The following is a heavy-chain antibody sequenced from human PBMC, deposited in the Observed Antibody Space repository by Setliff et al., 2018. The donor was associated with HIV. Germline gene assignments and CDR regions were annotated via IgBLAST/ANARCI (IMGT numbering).Heavy chain of an antibody. J-gene: IGHJ4*02. CDR1: GASFSGYY. D-gene: IGHD3-16*02. CDR2: INHSGIT. CDR3: ARDRGGPIDY. Sequence: PSETLSLTCAVYGASFSGYYWAWIRQSPERGLEFIGEINHSGITNYNPSLKSRVTLSRDASKNQFSLKLSSVTAADTAVYYCARDRGGPIDYWGQGTLVTVSS. V-gene: IGHV4-34*10.